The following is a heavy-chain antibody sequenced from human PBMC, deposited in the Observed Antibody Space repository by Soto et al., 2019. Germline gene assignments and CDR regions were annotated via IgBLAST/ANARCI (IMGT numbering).Heavy chain of an antibody. D-gene: IGHD5-18*01. Sequence: KTSETLSLTCAVSGASVISGDCLTLFRQSPGKGPECIGEIFHSGATNYNPSLKSRVDISMDKSKNQFSLRLTSVTAADTAVYYCARGYGTARRWFDFWGQGTLVTVSS. J-gene: IGHJ5*01. V-gene: IGHV4-4*02. CDR3: ARGYGTARRWFDF. CDR2: IFHSGAT. CDR1: GASVISGDC.